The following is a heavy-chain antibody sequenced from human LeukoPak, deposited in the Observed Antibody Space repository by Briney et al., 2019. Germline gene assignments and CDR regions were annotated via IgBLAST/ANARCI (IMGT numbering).Heavy chain of an antibody. CDR2: FDPEDGET. J-gene: IGHJ4*02. V-gene: IGHV1-24*01. Sequence: ASVRVPCKVSGYTLTELSMHWVRQAPGKGLEWMGGFDPEDGETIYAQKFQGRVTMTEDTSTDTAYMELSSLRSEDTAVYYCAREAPIVGATSVFDYWGQGTLVTVSS. CDR1: GYTLTELS. D-gene: IGHD1-26*01. CDR3: AREAPIVGATSVFDY.